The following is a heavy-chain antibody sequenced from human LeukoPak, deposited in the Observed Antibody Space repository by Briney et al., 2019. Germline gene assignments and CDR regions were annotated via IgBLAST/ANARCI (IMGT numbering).Heavy chain of an antibody. CDR3: ASGNAGYSSGWYWGTSGDAFDI. D-gene: IGHD6-19*01. J-gene: IGHJ3*02. V-gene: IGHV1-18*01. CDR1: GYTFTSYG. CDR2: ISAYNGNT. Sequence: ASVKVSCKASGYTFTSYGISWVRQAPGQGLEWMGWISAYNGNTNYAQKLQGRVTMTTDTSTSTAYMELRSLRSDDTAVYYCASGNAGYSSGWYWGTSGDAFDIWGQGTKVTVSS.